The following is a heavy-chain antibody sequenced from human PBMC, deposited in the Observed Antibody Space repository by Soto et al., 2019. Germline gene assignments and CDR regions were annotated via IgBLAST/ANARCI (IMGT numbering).Heavy chain of an antibody. CDR2: IIPIFGTA. D-gene: IGHD2-15*01. CDR1: GGTFSSYA. Sequence: SVKVSCKASGGTFSSYAISWVRQAPGQGLEWMGGIIPIFGTANYAQKFQGRVTITADESTSTAYMELSSLRSEDTAVYYCARDPQDPDDYYYYGMDVWGQGTTVTVSS. J-gene: IGHJ6*02. CDR3: ARDPQDPDDYYYYGMDV. V-gene: IGHV1-69*13.